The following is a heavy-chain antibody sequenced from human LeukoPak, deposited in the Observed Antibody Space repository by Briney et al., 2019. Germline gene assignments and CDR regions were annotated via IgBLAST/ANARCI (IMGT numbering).Heavy chain of an antibody. Sequence: PGRSLRLSCAASGFTFSSYGMHWVRQAPGKGLEWVAVISYDGSNKYYADSVKGRFTISRDNSKNTLYLQMNSLRAEDTAVYYCAKDTSSSWYGLFFDYWGQGTLVTVSS. V-gene: IGHV3-30*18. D-gene: IGHD6-13*01. J-gene: IGHJ4*02. CDR2: ISYDGSNK. CDR1: GFTFSSYG. CDR3: AKDTSSSWYGLFFDY.